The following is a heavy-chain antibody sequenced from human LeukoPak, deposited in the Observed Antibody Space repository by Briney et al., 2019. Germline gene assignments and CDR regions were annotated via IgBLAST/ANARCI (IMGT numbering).Heavy chain of an antibody. CDR2: ISSSGSTI. CDR3: ARASWIQLWFAWDY. V-gene: IGHV3-48*03. Sequence: GSLRLSCAASGFTFSSYEMNWVREAPGKGLERVSYISSSGSTIYYADSVKGRFTTSRDNAKNSLYLQMNSLRAEDTAVYYCARASWIQLWFAWDYWGQGTLVTVSS. D-gene: IGHD5-18*01. J-gene: IGHJ4*02. CDR1: GFTFSSYE.